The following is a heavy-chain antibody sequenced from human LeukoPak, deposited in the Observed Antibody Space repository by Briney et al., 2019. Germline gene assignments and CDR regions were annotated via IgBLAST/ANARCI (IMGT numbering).Heavy chain of an antibody. V-gene: IGHV3-74*01. Sequence: GGSLRLSCAASGFTFSSYWMHWVRHAPGKGLVWVSRINSDGSSTSYADSVKGRFTISRDDSKNTLYLQMNSLKTEDTAVYYCTTDGVGVEGATYDNWGQGTLVSVSS. CDR2: INSDGSST. D-gene: IGHD1-26*01. CDR1: GFTFSSYW. J-gene: IGHJ4*02. CDR3: TTDGVGVEGATYDN.